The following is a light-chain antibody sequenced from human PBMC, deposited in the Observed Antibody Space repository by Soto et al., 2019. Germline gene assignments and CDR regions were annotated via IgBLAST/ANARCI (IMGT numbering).Light chain of an antibody. V-gene: IGLV2-8*01. Sequence: QSVLTQPPSASGSPGQSVTISCTGTSSDVGAYDYVSWYQQHPGKAPKLMIYEINKRPSGVPDRFSGSKSGNTASLTVSGLQAEDEADYYCSSFAGSNNFPYVFGTGTKDTVL. J-gene: IGLJ1*01. CDR1: SSDVGAYDY. CDR3: SSFAGSNNFPYV. CDR2: EIN.